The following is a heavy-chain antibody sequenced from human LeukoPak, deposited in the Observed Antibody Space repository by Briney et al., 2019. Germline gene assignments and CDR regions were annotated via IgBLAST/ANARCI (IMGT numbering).Heavy chain of an antibody. V-gene: IGHV1-2*02. Sequence: GASVRVSCKTSGFTFTDYYLNWVRQAPGQGLEWMGWIRPNTGDTNYAHEIQGRPTVTRDTSIRTLYMELSSRRSDDSAVYYCARTKFVTTIAAAIGTLDPWGQGTLVIVSS. CDR2: IRPNTGDT. D-gene: IGHD6-25*01. J-gene: IGHJ5*02. CDR1: GFTFTDYY. CDR3: ARTKFVTTIAAAIGTLDP.